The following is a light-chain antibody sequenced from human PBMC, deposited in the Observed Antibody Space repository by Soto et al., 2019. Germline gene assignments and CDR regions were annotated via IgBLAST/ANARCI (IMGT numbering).Light chain of an antibody. CDR2: GAS. J-gene: IGKJ2*01. CDR3: QQYGGSPYT. CDR1: HYLATSY. Sequence: EIVLTQSPGTLSLSPGEGATLSCRSSHYLATSYVAWYQQRRGQAPRLLIYGASSRATGIPDRFSGSGSGTDFTLTISRLEPEDFELYYCQQYGGSPYTFGQGTKVDIK. V-gene: IGKV3-20*01.